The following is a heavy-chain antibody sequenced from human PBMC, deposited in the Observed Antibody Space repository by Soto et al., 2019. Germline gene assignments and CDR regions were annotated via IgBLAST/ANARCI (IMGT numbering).Heavy chain of an antibody. D-gene: IGHD4-17*01. J-gene: IGHJ6*02. CDR1: GFTFSSYW. CDR2: IKQDGSEK. Sequence: VGSLSLSYASSGFTFSSYWMSWVRQAPGKGLEWVANIKQDGSEKYYVDSVKGRFTISRDNAKNSLYLQMNSLRAEDTAVYYCARDDYGDYYYYGMDVWGQGTTVTVAS. V-gene: IGHV3-7*01. CDR3: ARDDYGDYYYYGMDV.